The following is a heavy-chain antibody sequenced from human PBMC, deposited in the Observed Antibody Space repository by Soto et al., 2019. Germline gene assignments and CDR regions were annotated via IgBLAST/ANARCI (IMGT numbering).Heavy chain of an antibody. Sequence: PSETLSLTCAVYGGSFSCYYWSWIRQPPGKGLEWIGEINHSGSTNYNPSLKSRVTISVDTSKNQFSLKLSSVTAADTAVYYCASQDLEYYDFWSGYYLGPLRYWGQGTRVTVSS. CDR1: GGSFSCYY. D-gene: IGHD3-3*01. CDR3: ASQDLEYYDFWSGYYLGPLRY. CDR2: INHSGST. J-gene: IGHJ4*02. V-gene: IGHV4-34*01.